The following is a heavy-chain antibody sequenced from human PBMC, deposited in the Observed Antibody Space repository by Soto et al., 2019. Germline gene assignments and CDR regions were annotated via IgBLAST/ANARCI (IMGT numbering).Heavy chain of an antibody. J-gene: IGHJ1*01. Sequence: EVQLLESGGGLVQPGGSLRLSCAASGFTFTSYAMNWVRLAPGKGLEWVSAISGTGYNTYYADSVKGRITIARDNTKNPLYLQMNSLTAQATGVYYCAIAGFSRSWSPTYFQSWGQGTLVTVSS. D-gene: IGHD6-13*01. V-gene: IGHV3-23*01. CDR3: AIAGFSRSWSPTYFQS. CDR1: GFTFTSYA. CDR2: ISGTGYNT.